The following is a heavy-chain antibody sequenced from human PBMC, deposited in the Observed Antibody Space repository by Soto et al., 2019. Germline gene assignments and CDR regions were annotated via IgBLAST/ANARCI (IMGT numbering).Heavy chain of an antibody. CDR3: AKVLTETYYDFWSGYYTGGKSDY. CDR2: ISGSGGST. J-gene: IGHJ4*02. V-gene: IGHV3-23*01. D-gene: IGHD3-3*01. CDR1: GFTFSSYA. Sequence: GGSLRLSCAASGFTFSSYAMSWVRQAPGKGLEWVSAISGSGGSTYHADSVKGRFTISRDNSKNTLYLQMNSLRAEDTAVYYCAKVLTETYYDFWSGYYTGGKSDYWGQGTLVTVSS.